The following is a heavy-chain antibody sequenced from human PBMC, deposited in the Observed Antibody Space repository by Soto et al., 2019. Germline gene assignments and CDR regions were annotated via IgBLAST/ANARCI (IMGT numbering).Heavy chain of an antibody. V-gene: IGHV3-48*01. CDR2: ISSSSSTI. D-gene: IGHD3-3*01. CDR3: ARDAHTRPGDFWSGWPQDENYYYYYYMDV. J-gene: IGHJ6*03. Sequence: EVQLVESGGGLVQPGGSLRLSCAASGFTFSSYSMNWVRQAPGKGLEWVSYISSSSSTIYYADSVKGRFTISRDNAKNSLYLQMNSLRAEDTAVYYCARDAHTRPGDFWSGWPQDENYYYYYYMDVWGKGTTVTVSS. CDR1: GFTFSSYS.